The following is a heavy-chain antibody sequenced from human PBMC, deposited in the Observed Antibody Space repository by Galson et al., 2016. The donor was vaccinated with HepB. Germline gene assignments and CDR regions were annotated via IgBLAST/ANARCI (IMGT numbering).Heavy chain of an antibody. V-gene: IGHV3-21*01. CDR3: ARDVAGNFDS. D-gene: IGHD6-19*01. Sequence: SLRLSCAASGFRLSSYSMNWVRQAPGKGLEWVSSISAFGTYKYYPDSVKGRFTISRDNAENSLYQQMDSLKLDDTAVYYCARDVAGNFDSWGQGTPVTVSS. J-gene: IGHJ4*02. CDR1: GFRLSSYS. CDR2: ISAFGTYK.